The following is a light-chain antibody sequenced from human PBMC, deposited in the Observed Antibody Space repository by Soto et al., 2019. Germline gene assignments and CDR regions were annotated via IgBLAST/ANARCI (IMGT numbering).Light chain of an antibody. J-gene: IGLJ2*01. CDR2: EDV. CDR1: SSDVGSYNL. Sequence: QSALTQPASVSGSPGQSITISCTGTSSDVGSYNLVSWYQQHPGKAPKLMIYEDVKRPPGISNRFSGSRSGNTASLTISGLQADDDADYYCCSYAGSSALFGGGTKLTVL. CDR3: CSYAGSSAL. V-gene: IGLV2-23*01.